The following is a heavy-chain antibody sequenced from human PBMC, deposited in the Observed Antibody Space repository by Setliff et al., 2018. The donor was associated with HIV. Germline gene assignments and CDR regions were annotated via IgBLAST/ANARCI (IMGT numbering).Heavy chain of an antibody. V-gene: IGHV4-39*01. CDR3: ARFVLAWFDFSTGAVEVTDPYAFDF. CDR1: GGSFTDIGGSFTDYY. J-gene: IGHJ4*02. D-gene: IGHD2-21*02. Sequence: SETLSLTCAVFGGSFTDIGGSFTDYYWGWIRQTPEKGLEWIGDFYYSGTTYYNPSLKSRATISVDTSQNQFSLRLSSVTAADTAVYHCARFVLAWFDFSTGAVEVTDPYAFDFWGQGILVTVSS. CDR2: FYYSGTT.